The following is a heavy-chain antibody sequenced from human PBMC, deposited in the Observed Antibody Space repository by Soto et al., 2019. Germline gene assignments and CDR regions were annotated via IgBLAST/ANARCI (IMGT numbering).Heavy chain of an antibody. D-gene: IGHD3-3*01. CDR3: ARDRATIFGVAGYYYGMDV. V-gene: IGHV1-69*06. CDR1: GGTFSSYA. Sequence: ASVKVSCKASGGTFSSYAISWLRQAPGQGLEWMGGIIPIFGTANYAQKFQGRVTITADKSTSTAYMELSSLRSEDTAVYYCARDRATIFGVAGYYYGMDVWGQGTTVTVSS. CDR2: IIPIFGTA. J-gene: IGHJ6*02.